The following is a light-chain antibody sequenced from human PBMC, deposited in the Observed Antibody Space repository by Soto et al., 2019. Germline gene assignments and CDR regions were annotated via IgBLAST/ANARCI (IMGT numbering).Light chain of an antibody. J-gene: IGKJ5*01. CDR1: ESVSSN. V-gene: IGKV3-15*01. Sequence: LVMTQSLATLSVSPWERASLSFRAIESVSSNLAWYQQRPGQAPRLLIYGASTRATDTPVRFRGSGSGTEFTLTISSLQSEDFAVYYCQQYNNWPPSIIFGQGTRLEIK. CDR2: GAS. CDR3: QQYNNWPPSII.